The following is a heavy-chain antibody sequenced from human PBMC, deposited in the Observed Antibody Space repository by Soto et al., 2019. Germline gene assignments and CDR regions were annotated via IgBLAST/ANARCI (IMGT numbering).Heavy chain of an antibody. J-gene: IGHJ6*02. CDR2: IRSKANSYAT. CDR3: ASNGPTIFGVVISPYGMDV. V-gene: IGHV3-73*01. Sequence: GGSLRLSCAASGFTFSGSAMHWVRQASGKGLEWVGRIRSKANSYATAYAASVKGRFTISRDDSKNTAYLQMNSLKTEDTAVYYCASNGPTIFGVVISPYGMDVWGQGTTVTVSS. D-gene: IGHD3-3*01. CDR1: GFTFSGSA.